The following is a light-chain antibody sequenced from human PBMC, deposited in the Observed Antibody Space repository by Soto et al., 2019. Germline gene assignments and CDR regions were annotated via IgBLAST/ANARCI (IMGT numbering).Light chain of an antibody. J-gene: IGKJ3*01. CDR2: DAS. CDR1: QSVSSN. V-gene: IGKV3-15*01. Sequence: EAVMTQSPATLSVSPGERPTLSCRASQSVSSNLAWYQQKPGQAPRLLIYDASTRATGIPARFSGSGSGTEFPLTIRSLQSEDVAVYYCQQYNTWPLTFGPGTKVDIK. CDR3: QQYNTWPLT.